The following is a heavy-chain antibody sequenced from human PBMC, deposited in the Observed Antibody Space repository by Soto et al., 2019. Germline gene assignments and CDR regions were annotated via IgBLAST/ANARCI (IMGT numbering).Heavy chain of an antibody. CDR1: GYTFTSHD. CDR3: ARDQQKYNPSFYHYYAMDL. V-gene: IGHV1-8*01. J-gene: IGHJ6*02. D-gene: IGHD1-20*01. CDR2: LNPNSGGT. Sequence: QEQLVQSGAEVRKPGASVKVSCKASGYTFTSHDINWVRQASGQGIEWMGWLNPNSGGTGIAQKFQGRVTLTRDTSITTAYLELTGLKSDDTAIYYCARDQQKYNPSFYHYYAMDLWGQGTTVTVSS.